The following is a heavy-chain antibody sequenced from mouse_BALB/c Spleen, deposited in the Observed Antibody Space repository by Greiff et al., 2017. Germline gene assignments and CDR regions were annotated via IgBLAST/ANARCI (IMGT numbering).Heavy chain of an antibody. J-gene: IGHJ4*01. V-gene: IGHV14-3*02. D-gene: IGHD2-4*01. CDR2: IDPANGNT. Sequence: VQLQQSGAELVKPGASVKLSCTASGFNIKDTYMPWVKQRPEQGLEWIGRIDPANGNTKYDPKFQGKATITADTTSNTAYLQLSSLTSEDTAVYYCARGDYGRGYAMDYWGQGTSVTVSS. CDR1: GFNIKDTY. CDR3: ARGDYGRGYAMDY.